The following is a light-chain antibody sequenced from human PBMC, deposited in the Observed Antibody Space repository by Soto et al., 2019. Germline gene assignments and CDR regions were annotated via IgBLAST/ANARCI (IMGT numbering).Light chain of an antibody. J-gene: IGLJ2*01. CDR1: SSNIGSNV. Sequence: QSVLTQPPSASGTPGQRVTISCSGSSSNIGSNVVNWYQQLPGTAPKLLIYINSQRPSGVPDRFSGSKSGTSASLAISGLQSEDEADYYCAAWDDSLNGVVLGGGTKLTVL. CDR2: INS. V-gene: IGLV1-44*01. CDR3: AAWDDSLNGVV.